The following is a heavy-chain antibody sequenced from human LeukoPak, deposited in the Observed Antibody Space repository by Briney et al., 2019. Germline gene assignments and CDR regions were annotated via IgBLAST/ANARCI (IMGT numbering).Heavy chain of an antibody. D-gene: IGHD3-10*01. Sequence: GSLRLSCAASGFTFSDYYMSWIRQAPGKGLEWVSYITGGGSTIYYADSVKGRFTISRDNAKNSLYLQMNSLRAEDTAVYYCAREGSYGLGSYFDYWGQGTLVTVSS. V-gene: IGHV3-11*04. CDR3: AREGSYGLGSYFDY. J-gene: IGHJ4*02. CDR1: GFTFSDYY. CDR2: ITGGGSTI.